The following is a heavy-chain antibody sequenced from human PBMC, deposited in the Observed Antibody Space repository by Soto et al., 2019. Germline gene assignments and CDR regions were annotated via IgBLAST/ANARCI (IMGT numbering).Heavy chain of an antibody. CDR2: ISGSGGST. CDR3: AKNWDTTFSSSSH. V-gene: IGHV3-23*01. CDR1: GFPFSTYA. Sequence: EVQLLESGGGLVQPGGSLRISCAASGFPFSTYAMTWVRQAPGNGLEWVSAISGSGGSTYYADSVKGRFTISRDKSKNTLFLQMNSLRAEDTAVYYCAKNWDTTFSSSSHWGQGTLVTVSS. D-gene: IGHD6-6*01. J-gene: IGHJ4*02.